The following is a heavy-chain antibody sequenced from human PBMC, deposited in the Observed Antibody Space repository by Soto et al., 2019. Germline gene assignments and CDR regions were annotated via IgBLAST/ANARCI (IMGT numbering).Heavy chain of an antibody. J-gene: IGHJ3*02. CDR2: IWYDGSNK. V-gene: IGHV3-33*01. CDR1: GFTFSSYG. CDR3: ARDGGYIWGSYPSDAFDI. Sequence: GGSLRLSCAASGFTFSSYGMHWVRQAPGKGLEWVAVIWYDGSNKYYADSVKGRFTISRDNSKNTLYLQMNSLRAEDTAVYYCARDGGYIWGSYPSDAFDIWGQGTMVTVSS. D-gene: IGHD3-16*02.